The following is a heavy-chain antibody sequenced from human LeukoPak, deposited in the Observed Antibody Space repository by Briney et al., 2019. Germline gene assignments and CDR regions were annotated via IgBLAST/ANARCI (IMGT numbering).Heavy chain of an antibody. V-gene: IGHV3-23*01. CDR2: ISGSAGDT. CDR3: AKYDSFDHYYDSSGRFDC. CDR1: GFTFSNYA. J-gene: IGHJ4*02. Sequence: GGSLRLSCAASGFTFSNYAMNWVRQAPGKGLERVSAISGSAGDTYFSDSVKGRFTTSRDNSKSTLFLQMNSLRAEDTAVYYCAKYDSFDHYYDSSGRFDCWGQGTLVTVSS. D-gene: IGHD3-22*01.